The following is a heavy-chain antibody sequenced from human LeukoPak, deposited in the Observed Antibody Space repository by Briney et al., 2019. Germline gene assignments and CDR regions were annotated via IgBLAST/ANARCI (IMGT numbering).Heavy chain of an antibody. Sequence: GGSLRLSCAASGFTFSSYAMSWVRQAPGKGLEWVSAISGSGGSTYYADSVKGRFTISRDNSKNTLYLQMNSLRAEDTAVYYCAKDPYRYYYYYYGMDVWGQGTTDTVSS. V-gene: IGHV3-23*01. D-gene: IGHD1-26*01. CDR1: GFTFSSYA. CDR2: ISGSGGST. J-gene: IGHJ6*02. CDR3: AKDPYRYYYYYYGMDV.